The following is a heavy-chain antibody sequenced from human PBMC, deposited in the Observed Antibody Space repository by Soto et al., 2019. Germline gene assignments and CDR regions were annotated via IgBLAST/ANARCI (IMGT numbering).Heavy chain of an antibody. Sequence: QVQLQESGPGLVKPSETLSLTCTVSGGSISSYYWSWIRQPPGKGLEWIGYIYYSGSTNYNPTLKSRVTISVDTSKSQFSLKLSSVTAADTAVYYCARLVQQWRVASYWYFDLWGRGTLVTVSS. D-gene: IGHD6-19*01. J-gene: IGHJ2*01. CDR3: ARLVQQWRVASYWYFDL. V-gene: IGHV4-59*01. CDR2: IYYSGST. CDR1: GGSISSYY.